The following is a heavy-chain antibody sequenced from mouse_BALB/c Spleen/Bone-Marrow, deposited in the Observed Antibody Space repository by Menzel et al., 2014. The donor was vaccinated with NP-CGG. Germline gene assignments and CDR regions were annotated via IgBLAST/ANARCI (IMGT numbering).Heavy chain of an antibody. CDR2: INPESSTI. D-gene: IGHD1-1*01. V-gene: IGHV4-1*02. CDR1: GFDFSRYW. Sequence: EVKLMESGGGLVQPGGSLKLSCAASGFDFSRYWMSWVRQAPGKGLEWIGEINPESSTINYTPSLKDKFIISIDNAKNTLYLQMSKVRSEDTALYYCSRLNYYGNLFVWGAGTTVTVSS. J-gene: IGHJ1*01. CDR3: SRLNYYGNLFV.